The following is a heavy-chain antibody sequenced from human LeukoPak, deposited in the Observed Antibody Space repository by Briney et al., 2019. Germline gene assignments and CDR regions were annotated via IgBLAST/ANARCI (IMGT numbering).Heavy chain of an antibody. Sequence: SQTLSLTCAISGDSVSSTSASWNWIRQSPSRGLEWLGRTYYRSKWHNDYAVSVKGRITINPDTSKNQFSLQLNSVIPEDTAVYYCARDQHYELVYWGQGTLVTVSS. CDR1: GDSVSSTSAS. V-gene: IGHV6-1*01. J-gene: IGHJ4*02. CDR2: TYYRSKWHN. CDR3: ARDQHYELVY. D-gene: IGHD4-17*01.